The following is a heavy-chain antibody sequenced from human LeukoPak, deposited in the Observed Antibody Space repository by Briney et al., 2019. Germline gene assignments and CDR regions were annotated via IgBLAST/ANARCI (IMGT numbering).Heavy chain of an antibody. CDR1: GFTFSSYG. V-gene: IGHV3-30*18. D-gene: IGHD5-24*01. J-gene: IGHJ4*02. Sequence: GGSLRLSCAASGFTFSSYGMHWVRQAPGKGLEWEAVISYDGSNKYYADSVKGRFTISRDNSKNTLYLQMNSLRAEDTAVYYCAKDPVEMATTYFDYWGQGTLVTVSS. CDR2: ISYDGSNK. CDR3: AKDPVEMATTYFDY.